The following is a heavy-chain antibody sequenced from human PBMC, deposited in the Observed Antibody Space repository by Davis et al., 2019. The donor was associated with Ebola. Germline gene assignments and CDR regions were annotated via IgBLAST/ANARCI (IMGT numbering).Heavy chain of an antibody. CDR3: VSRRDGYSPNC. V-gene: IGHV3-53*01. Sequence: PGGSLRLSCAASGFTVSSNYMNWVRQAPGKGLEWVSLVTPGGDSFYAYSVKGRFATSRENSMNTLYLQMNSLRDDDTAVYHCVSRRDGYSPNCWGQGTLVTVSS. CDR2: VTPGGDS. J-gene: IGHJ4*02. CDR1: GFTVSSNY. D-gene: IGHD5-24*01.